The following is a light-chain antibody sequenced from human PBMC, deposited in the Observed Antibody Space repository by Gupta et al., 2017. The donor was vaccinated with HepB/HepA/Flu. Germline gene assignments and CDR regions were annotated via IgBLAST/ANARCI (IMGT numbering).Light chain of an antibody. J-gene: IGKJ5*01. CDR3: QQSYSTNT. CDR2: AAS. V-gene: IGKV1-39*01. CDR1: QSISSY. Sequence: DIQMTQSPSSLSASVGDRVTITCRASQSISSYLNWYQQKPGKAPKLLIYAASSLQSGVPSRFSGSGSGTDFTLTSSRRQPEDFATYYWQQSYSTNTFGQGTRLEIK.